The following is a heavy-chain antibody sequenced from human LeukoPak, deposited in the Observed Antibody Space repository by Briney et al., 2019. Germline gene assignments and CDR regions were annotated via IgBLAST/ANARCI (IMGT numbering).Heavy chain of an antibody. CDR3: LKGSQGPIWQHLVPDH. Sequence: PGGCMRLSCLATGFALSTYAMHWVRQAPGKGLEHVSTIITDGRNTYYADSVKGKFTISRDTSKNTLYLQMSSLRGDDTAVYYCLKGSQGPIWQHLVPDHWGQGTQVTVSS. CDR2: IITDGRNT. D-gene: IGHD6-13*01. V-gene: IGHV3-64D*06. J-gene: IGHJ4*02. CDR1: GFALSTYA.